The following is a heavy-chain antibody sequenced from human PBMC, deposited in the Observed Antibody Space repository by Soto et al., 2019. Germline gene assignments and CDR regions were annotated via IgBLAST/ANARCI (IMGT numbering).Heavy chain of an antibody. Sequence: GGSLRLSCVASGFTFSNYNMNWVRQAPGKGLEWVSHISGTGVYIHYADAVKGRFTISRDNAKSSVYLQMNSLRAEDTAVYHCARAYQLTYYFDDWGPGPQVTVSS. V-gene: IGHV3-21*01. J-gene: IGHJ4*02. CDR2: ISGTGVYI. CDR3: ARAYQLTYYFDD. CDR1: GFTFSNYN. D-gene: IGHD3-9*01.